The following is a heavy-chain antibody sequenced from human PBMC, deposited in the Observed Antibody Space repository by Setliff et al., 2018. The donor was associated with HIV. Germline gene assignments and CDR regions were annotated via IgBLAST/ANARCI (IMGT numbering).Heavy chain of an antibody. CDR3: ARVPTSSWYVTTQRTKEYFQQ. V-gene: IGHV4-39*01. J-gene: IGHJ1*01. D-gene: IGHD6-13*01. CDR2: LFHTGSS. CDR1: GDSLAGSRYS. Sequence: SETLSLTCTVSGDSLAGSRYSWGWVRQPPGQGLEWLGNLFHTGSSYFNPSLKSRLTMSVDTSKNQFSLSLISMTAADSAVYYCARVPTSSWYVTTQRTKEYFQQWGQGTLVTVSS.